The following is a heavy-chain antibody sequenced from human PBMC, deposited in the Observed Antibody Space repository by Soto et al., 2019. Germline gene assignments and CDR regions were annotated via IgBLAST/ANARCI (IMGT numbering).Heavy chain of an antibody. CDR1: GFSFSSIGEG. CDR2: IYWDDDK. D-gene: IGHD2-21*02. J-gene: IGHJ6*02. CDR3: VQSRCGGDCLQSYSSHSYYGLDV. V-gene: IGHV2-5*02. Sequence: QITLKESGPTLVKPTQTLTLTCTFPGFSFSSIGEGVGWIRQPPGKALEWLALIYWDDDKRYSPSLKSRLTITKDPSKNQVVLTMPNMDPVDPATYYCVQSRCGGDCLQSYSSHSYYGLDVWGQGTTVTVSS.